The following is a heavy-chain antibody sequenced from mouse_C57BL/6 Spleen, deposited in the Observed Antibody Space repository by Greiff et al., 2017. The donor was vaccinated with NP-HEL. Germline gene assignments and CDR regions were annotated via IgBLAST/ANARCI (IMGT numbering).Heavy chain of an antibody. CDR3: ARWGSSYGYFDV. CDR2: IYPGDGDT. D-gene: IGHD1-1*01. CDR1: GYAFSSYW. V-gene: IGHV1-80*01. Sequence: QVQLKQSGAELVKPGASVKISCKASGYAFSSYWMNWVKQRPGKGLEWIGQIYPGDGDTNYNGKFKGKATLTADKSSSTAYMQLSSLTSEDSAVYFCARWGSSYGYFDVWGTGTTVTVSS. J-gene: IGHJ1*03.